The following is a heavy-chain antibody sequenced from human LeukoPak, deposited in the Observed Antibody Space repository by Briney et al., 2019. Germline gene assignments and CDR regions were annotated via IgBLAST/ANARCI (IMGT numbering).Heavy chain of an antibody. D-gene: IGHD2/OR15-2a*01. CDR2: ISSSSSYI. Sequence: GGSLRLSCAASGFTFSSYSMNWVRQAPGKGLEWVSSISSSSSYIYYADSVKGRFTISRDNAKNSLYLQMNSLRAEDTAVYYCARGSMPAAGEYHYGMDVWGQGTTVTVSS. CDR3: ARGSMPAAGEYHYGMDV. J-gene: IGHJ6*02. V-gene: IGHV3-21*01. CDR1: GFTFSSYS.